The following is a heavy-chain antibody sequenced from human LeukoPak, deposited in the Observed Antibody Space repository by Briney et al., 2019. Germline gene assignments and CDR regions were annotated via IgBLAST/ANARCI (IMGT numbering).Heavy chain of an antibody. Sequence: SETLSLTCTVSGGSISSYYWSWIRQPAGKGLELIGRIYTSGTTNYNPSLKSRVTMSVDTSKNQFSLKLSSVTAADTAVYYCARVLDRYGNRMDVWGKGTTVTVSS. D-gene: IGHD3/OR15-3a*01. CDR3: ARVLDRYGNRMDV. V-gene: IGHV4-4*07. CDR1: GGSISSYY. J-gene: IGHJ6*03. CDR2: IYTSGTT.